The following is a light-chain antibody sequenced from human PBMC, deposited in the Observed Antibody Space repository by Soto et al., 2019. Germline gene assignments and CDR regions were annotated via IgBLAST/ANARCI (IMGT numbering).Light chain of an antibody. V-gene: IGKV2-28*01. CDR3: MQALQPPWT. Sequence: DIVMSQSPLSLPVTPGEPASISCRSSQSLLHSNGYNYLDWYLQKPGQSPQLLIYLGSNRASGGXDXXRGGGSGTAVTLTISRVEAEDVGVYHCMQALQPPWTFGQGTKVEIK. CDR2: LGS. J-gene: IGKJ1*01. CDR1: QSLLHSNGYNY.